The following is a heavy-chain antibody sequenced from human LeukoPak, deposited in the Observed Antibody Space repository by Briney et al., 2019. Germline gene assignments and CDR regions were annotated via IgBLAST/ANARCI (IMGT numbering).Heavy chain of an antibody. Sequence: VASVKVSCKASGYTFTNYGISWVRQAPGQGLEWMGWISGYNDNTNYAQKFQGRLTVTTDTSTSTTYMELRSLRSDDTAVYYCARDGTSTDDYWGQGTLVTVSS. CDR2: ISGYNDNT. CDR3: ARDGTSTDDY. CDR1: GYTFTNYG. J-gene: IGHJ4*02. D-gene: IGHD2-2*01. V-gene: IGHV1-18*01.